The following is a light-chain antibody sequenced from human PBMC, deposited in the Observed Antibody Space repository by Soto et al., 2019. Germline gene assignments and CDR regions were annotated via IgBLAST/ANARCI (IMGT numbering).Light chain of an antibody. CDR2: DAS. Sequence: DIQMTHSPSTLPASVGDRVTITCRASQSISSWLAWYQQKPGKAPKLLIYDASSLESGVPSRFSGSGSGTEFTLTISSLQPDDFATYYCQQYNSYSGTFGQGTKVDIK. CDR3: QQYNSYSGT. J-gene: IGKJ1*01. V-gene: IGKV1-5*01. CDR1: QSISSW.